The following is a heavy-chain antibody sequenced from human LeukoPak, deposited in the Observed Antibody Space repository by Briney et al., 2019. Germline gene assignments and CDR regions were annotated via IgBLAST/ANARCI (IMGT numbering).Heavy chain of an antibody. D-gene: IGHD5-12*01. CDR2: INHSGST. J-gene: IGHJ6*03. V-gene: IGHV4-39*07. Sequence: SETLSLTCTVSGGSIGSTNYYWSWIRQPPGRGLEWIGEINHSGSTNYNPSLKSRVTISVDTSKNQFSLKLSSVTAADTAVYYCARAGGDRVATITFAVSFYYYYMDVWGKGTTVTVSS. CDR3: ARAGGDRVATITFAVSFYYYYMDV. CDR1: GGSIGSTNYY.